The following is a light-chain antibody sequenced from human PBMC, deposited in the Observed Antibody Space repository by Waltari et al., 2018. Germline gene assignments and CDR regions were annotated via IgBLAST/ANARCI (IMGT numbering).Light chain of an antibody. Sequence: QSVLTQPPSVSAAPGQKVTIPCSGSSPNIGNDYVSWYQQLPGTAPKLFIYDNNKRPSGIPDRVSGSKSGTSATLGITGLQTGDEADYYCGTWDTSLSALIFGGGTKLTVL. CDR3: GTWDTSLSALI. J-gene: IGLJ2*01. V-gene: IGLV1-51*02. CDR1: SPNIGNDY. CDR2: DNN.